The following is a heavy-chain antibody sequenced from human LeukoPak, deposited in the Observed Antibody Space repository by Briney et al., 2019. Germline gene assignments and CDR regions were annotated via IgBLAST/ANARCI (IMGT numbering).Heavy chain of an antibody. CDR3: ARDRRLYGGKSYRGFDY. CDR2: IIPIFGTA. D-gene: IGHD4-23*01. CDR1: GGTFSSYA. V-gene: IGHV1-69*05. J-gene: IGHJ4*02. Sequence: GASVKVSCKASGGTFSSYAISWVRQAPGQGLEWMGGIIPIFGTANYAQKFQGRVTITTDESTSTAYMELRSLRSDDTAVYYCARDRRLYGGKSYRGFDYWGQGTLVTVSS.